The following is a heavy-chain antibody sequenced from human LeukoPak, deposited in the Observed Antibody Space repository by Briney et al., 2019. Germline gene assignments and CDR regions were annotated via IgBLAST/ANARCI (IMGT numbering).Heavy chain of an antibody. CDR1: GFTVSSNY. J-gene: IGHJ4*02. V-gene: IGHV3-53*01. Sequence: PGGSLRLSCAASGFTVSSNYMSWVRQAPGKGLEWVSVIYSGGSTYYADSGKGRFTISRDNSKNTLYLQMNSLRAEDTAVYYCARVPPNDYGDYLDYWGQGTLVTVSS. D-gene: IGHD4-17*01. CDR2: IYSGGST. CDR3: ARVPPNDYGDYLDY.